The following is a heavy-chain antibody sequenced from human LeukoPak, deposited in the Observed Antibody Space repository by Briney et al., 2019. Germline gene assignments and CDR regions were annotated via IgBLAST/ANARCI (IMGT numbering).Heavy chain of an antibody. CDR1: GFTFSSYV. J-gene: IGHJ4*02. CDR2: LTGSGGNT. Sequence: GGSLRLSCAASGFTFSSYVMSWVRQAPGQGLEWVSTLTGSGGNTYYADSVKGRFTISRDNSKNTLYLQMNSLRAEDTAVYYCAKDVGSGWYVFDYWGQGTLVTVSS. V-gene: IGHV3-23*01. D-gene: IGHD6-19*01. CDR3: AKDVGSGWYVFDY.